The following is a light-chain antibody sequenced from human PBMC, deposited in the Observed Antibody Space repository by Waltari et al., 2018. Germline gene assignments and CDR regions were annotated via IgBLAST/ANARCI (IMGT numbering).Light chain of an antibody. J-gene: IGLJ3*02. CDR1: TSAVGGYDF. Sequence: QPALTQPASVSGSPGQSITISCTGTTSAVGGYDFVSWYQQHPGKAPKLIISDVSDRPSGVSPRFSASKSGITASLTISGLQPEDEATYFCSSFTLTNTWVFGGGTNLTVL. CDR2: DVS. CDR3: SSFTLTNTWV. V-gene: IGLV2-14*03.